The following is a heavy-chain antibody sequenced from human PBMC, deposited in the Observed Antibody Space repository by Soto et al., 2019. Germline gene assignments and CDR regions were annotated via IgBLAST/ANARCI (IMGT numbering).Heavy chain of an antibody. CDR1: GGSISSGGYF. Sequence: KASETLSLTCSVSGGSISSGGYFYSWIRQHPGQGLEWIGSIYYSGRTYYNASLQSRLSMPVDTSKNHFSLKLTSVTAADTAVYFCARLAKEENPKVGSWYFFDYWGQGVMVTVSS. V-gene: IGHV4-31*03. D-gene: IGHD1-26*01. CDR2: IYYSGRT. J-gene: IGHJ4*02. CDR3: ARLAKEENPKVGSWYFFDY.